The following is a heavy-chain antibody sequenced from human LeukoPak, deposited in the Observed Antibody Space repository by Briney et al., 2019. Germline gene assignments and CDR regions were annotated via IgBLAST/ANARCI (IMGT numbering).Heavy chain of an antibody. CDR1: GFTFSSHT. V-gene: IGHV3-21*01. CDR3: ASDPPGFGEDH. CDR2: ISRSSTYI. D-gene: IGHD3-10*01. J-gene: IGHJ4*02. Sequence: GGSLRLSCAASGFTFSSHTMNWVRQAPEKGQEGVSSISRSSTYIYYADSVKGRFTISRDNAENSLYLQMNSLRAEDTAVYYCASDPPGFGEDHWGQGTLVTVSS.